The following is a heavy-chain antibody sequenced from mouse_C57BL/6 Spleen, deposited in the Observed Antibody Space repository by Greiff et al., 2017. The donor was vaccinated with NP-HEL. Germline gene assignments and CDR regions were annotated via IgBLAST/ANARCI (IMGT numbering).Heavy chain of an antibody. D-gene: IGHD1-1*01. Sequence: VQLKESGPGLVKPSQSLSLTCSVTGYSITSGYYWNWIRQFPGNKLEWMGYISYDGSNNYNPSLKNRISITRDTSKNQFFLKLNSVTTEDTATYYCARDYYGSSPYYWGQGTTLTVSS. J-gene: IGHJ2*01. V-gene: IGHV3-6*01. CDR1: GYSITSGYY. CDR2: ISYDGSN. CDR3: ARDYYGSSPYY.